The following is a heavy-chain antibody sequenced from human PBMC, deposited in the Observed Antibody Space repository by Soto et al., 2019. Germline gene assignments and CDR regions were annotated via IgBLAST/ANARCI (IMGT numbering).Heavy chain of an antibody. V-gene: IGHV2-70*04. CDR3: ARTPSGYYGMDV. CDR1: GFSLSTSGMR. CDR2: IDWDDDK. J-gene: IGHJ6*02. Sequence: SGPTLVNPTQTLTLTCTFSGFSLSTSGMRVSWIRQPPGKALEWLARIDWDDDKFYSTSLKTRLTISKDTSKSQVVLTMTNMDPVDTATYYCARTPSGYYGMDVWGQGTTVTVSS. D-gene: IGHD3-10*01.